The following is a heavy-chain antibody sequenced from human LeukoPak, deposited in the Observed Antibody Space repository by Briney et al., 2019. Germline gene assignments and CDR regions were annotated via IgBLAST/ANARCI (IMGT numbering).Heavy chain of an antibody. J-gene: IGHJ4*02. Sequence: PGGSLRLSCAASGFTFSSYEMNWVRQAPGKGLEWVSYISSSGSTIYYADSVKGRFTISRDNAKNSLYLQMNSLRAEDTAVYYCAGDPGPSTAFDYWGQGTLVTVSS. V-gene: IGHV3-48*03. CDR1: GFTFSSYE. D-gene: IGHD4-17*01. CDR2: ISSSGSTI. CDR3: AGDPGPSTAFDY.